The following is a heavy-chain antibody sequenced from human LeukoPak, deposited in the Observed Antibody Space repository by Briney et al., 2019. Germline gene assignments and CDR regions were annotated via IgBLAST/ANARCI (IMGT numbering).Heavy chain of an antibody. V-gene: IGHV3-66*02. CDR3: ARDSVRSYYDSSGYYPY. D-gene: IGHD3-22*01. CDR2: IYSGGST. CDR1: GFTVSSNY. Sequence: PGGSLRLSCAASGFTVSSNYMSWVRQAPGKGLEGVSVIYSGGSTYYADSVKGRFTISRDNSKNTLYLQMNSLRAEDTAVYYCARDSVRSYYDSSGYYPYWGQGTLVTVSS. J-gene: IGHJ4*02.